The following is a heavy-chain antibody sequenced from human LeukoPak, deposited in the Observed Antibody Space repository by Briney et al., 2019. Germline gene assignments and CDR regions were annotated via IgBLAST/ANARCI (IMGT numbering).Heavy chain of an antibody. CDR2: INNDGSST. CDR1: GFPFANTW. Sequence: GGSLRLSCAASGFPFANTWMHWVRQAPGKGLVWVSLINNDGSSTNYADSVKGRFTISRDNAKHTLHLQMNSLRAEDTAVYFCVIGGTYGSGSWGQGTLVTVSS. V-gene: IGHV3-74*01. J-gene: IGHJ4*02. D-gene: IGHD3-10*01. CDR3: VIGGTYGSGS.